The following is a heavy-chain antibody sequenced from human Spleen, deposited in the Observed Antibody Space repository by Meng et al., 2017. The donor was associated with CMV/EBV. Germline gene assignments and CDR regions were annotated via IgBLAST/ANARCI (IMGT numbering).Heavy chain of an antibody. CDR3: ARGPYSRPDY. D-gene: IGHD3-22*01. V-gene: IGHV3-48*03. Sequence: GGSLRLSCVASGFSFSSYEMNWVRQAPGKGLEWVSYISGSGSTVYYADSVKGRFTISRDNAKNSLYLQMNSLRAEDTAVYYCARGPYSRPDYWGQGTLVTVSS. CDR1: GFSFSSYE. J-gene: IGHJ4*02. CDR2: ISGSGSTV.